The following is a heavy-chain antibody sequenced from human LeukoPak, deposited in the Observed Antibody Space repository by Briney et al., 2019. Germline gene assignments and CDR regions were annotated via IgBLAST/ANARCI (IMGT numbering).Heavy chain of an antibody. V-gene: IGHV3-30*18. Sequence: GGSLRLSCAASGFTFSGYGMHWVRQTPGKGLEWVAVISYDGSNKYYADSVKGRFTISRDNSKNTLYLQMNSLRAEDTAVYYCAKDHGDAFDIWGQGTMVTVSS. CDR1: GFTFSGYG. J-gene: IGHJ3*02. CDR2: ISYDGSNK. D-gene: IGHD5-24*01. CDR3: AKDHGDAFDI.